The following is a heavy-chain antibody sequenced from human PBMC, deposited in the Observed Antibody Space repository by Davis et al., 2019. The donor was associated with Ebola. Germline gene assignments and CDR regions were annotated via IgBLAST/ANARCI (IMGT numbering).Heavy chain of an antibody. V-gene: IGHV3-30*02. D-gene: IGHD2-2*01. CDR2: IRYDGTTK. J-gene: IGHJ6*04. Sequence: GESLKISCAASGFTFSSFGMHWVRQAPGKGLEWVAFIRYDGTTKYYLDSVKGRFSISRDNSKNTLYLQMASLRAEDTAVYFCARGDIVVVPAAPFGYYYYGMDVWGKGTTVTVSS. CDR1: GFTFSSFG. CDR3: ARGDIVVVPAAPFGYYYYGMDV.